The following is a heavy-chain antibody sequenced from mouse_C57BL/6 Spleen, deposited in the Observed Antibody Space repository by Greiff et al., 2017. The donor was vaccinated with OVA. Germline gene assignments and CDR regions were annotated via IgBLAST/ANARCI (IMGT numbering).Heavy chain of an antibody. CDR3: ARAPIYYDGSEAMDY. V-gene: IGHV3-6*01. D-gene: IGHD1-1*01. CDR2: ISYDGSN. Sequence: EVKLQESGPGLVKPSQSLSLTCSVTGYSITSGYYWNWIRQFPGNKLEWMGYISYDGSNNYNPSLKNRISITRDTSKNQFFLTLNSVTTEDTATYYGARAPIYYDGSEAMDYWGQGTSVTVSS. CDR1: GYSITSGYY. J-gene: IGHJ4*01.